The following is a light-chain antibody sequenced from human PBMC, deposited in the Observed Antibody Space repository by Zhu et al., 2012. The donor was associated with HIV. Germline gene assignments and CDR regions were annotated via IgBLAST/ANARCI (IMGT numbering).Light chain of an antibody. CDR3: QQRSNWPRT. V-gene: IGKV3-11*01. Sequence: EIVLTQSPGTLSLSPGERATLSCRASQSVSRNYLAWYQQKPGQAPRLLIYDASNRATGIPARFSGSGSGTDFTLTISSLEPEDFAVYYCQQRSNWPRTFGQGTKVEIK. CDR1: QSVSRNY. CDR2: DAS. J-gene: IGKJ1*01.